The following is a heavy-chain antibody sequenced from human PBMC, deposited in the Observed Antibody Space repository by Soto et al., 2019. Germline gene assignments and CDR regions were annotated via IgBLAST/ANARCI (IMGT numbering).Heavy chain of an antibody. Sequence: ASVKVSCKASGYTFTKDVLRCVRQAPGKGLEWMGWISANSGYTNNAQNHQGRVTLTTEPDTNTAYMELRSLRSDDTAVYFGGRGPAVSTDPLDYWGQGTLVTVSS. CDR1: GYTFTKDV. CDR3: GRGPAVSTDPLDY. D-gene: IGHD4-17*01. V-gene: IGHV1-18*01. J-gene: IGHJ4*02. CDR2: ISANSGYT.